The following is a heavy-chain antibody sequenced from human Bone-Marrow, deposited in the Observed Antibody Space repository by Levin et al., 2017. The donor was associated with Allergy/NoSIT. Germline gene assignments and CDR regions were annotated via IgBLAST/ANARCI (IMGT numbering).Heavy chain of an antibody. J-gene: IGHJ3*02. CDR1: GYNFPIYW. Sequence: GESLKISCKASGYNFPIYWVGWVRQMPGKGLEWMAIIYPGDSDARYSPSFEGQVTLSVDKSMSTAYLQWGSLKASDTAVYYCARRSGLSDVFDIWGQGTMVTVSS. V-gene: IGHV5-51*01. CDR2: IYPGDSDA. CDR3: ARRSGLSDVFDI.